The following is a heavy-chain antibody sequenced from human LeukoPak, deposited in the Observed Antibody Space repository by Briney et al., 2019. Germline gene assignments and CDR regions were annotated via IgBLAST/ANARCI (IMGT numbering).Heavy chain of an antibody. J-gene: IGHJ4*02. CDR1: GGSISSGGYY. CDR3: ARAEFLEWSLPGGFDY. D-gene: IGHD3-3*01. Sequence: SETLSLTCTVSGGSISSGGYYWSWIRQHPGKGLEWIGYIYYSGSTHYNPSLKSRVTISVDTSKNQFSLKLSSVTAADTAVYYCARAEFLEWSLPGGFDYWGQGTLVTVSS. V-gene: IGHV4-31*03. CDR2: IYYSGST.